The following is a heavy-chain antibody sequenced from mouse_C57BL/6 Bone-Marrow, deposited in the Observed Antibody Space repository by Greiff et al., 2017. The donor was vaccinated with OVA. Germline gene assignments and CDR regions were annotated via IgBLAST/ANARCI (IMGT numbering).Heavy chain of an antibody. V-gene: IGHV1-59*01. CDR3: ASGGYDY. J-gene: IGHJ2*01. D-gene: IGHD2-2*01. Sequence: QVQLQQPGAELVRPGTSVKLSCKASGYTFTSYWMHWVKQRPGQGLEWIGGIETCGSYNNYNQKFKGKATLTVDNSSSTPYMQLSILTSADSAVYYCASGGYDYWGQGTTLTVSS. CDR1: GYTFTSYW. CDR2: IETCGSYN.